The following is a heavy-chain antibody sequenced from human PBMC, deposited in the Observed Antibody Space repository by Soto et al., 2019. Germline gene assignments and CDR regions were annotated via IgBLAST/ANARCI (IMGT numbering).Heavy chain of an antibody. D-gene: IGHD2-15*01. CDR2: IYYSGST. V-gene: IGHV4-61*01. J-gene: IGHJ4*02. CDR3: AKGYCSGGSCYGFDY. Sequence: QVQLQESGPGLVKPSETLSLTCTVSGGSVSSGSYYWSWIRQPPGKGLEWIGYIYYSGSTNYNPCLKTRLTISLDTSKNQFSLKLSSVTAADTAVYYCAKGYCSGGSCYGFDYWGQGTLVTVSS. CDR1: GGSVSSGSYY.